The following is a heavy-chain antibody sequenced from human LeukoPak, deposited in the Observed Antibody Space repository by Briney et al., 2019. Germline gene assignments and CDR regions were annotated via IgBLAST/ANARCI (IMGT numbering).Heavy chain of an antibody. Sequence: TTSQTLSLTCTVSGGSISSGSYYWSWFRQPAEKGLEWIGRIYTSGSTYYNPSLKSRVTLSADTSKNQFSLNVSSVTAADTAVYYCARATSSYFYYMDVWGKGTTVTISS. CDR2: IYTSGST. J-gene: IGHJ6*03. CDR1: GGSISSGSYY. V-gene: IGHV4-61*02. D-gene: IGHD5-12*01. CDR3: ARATSSYFYYMDV.